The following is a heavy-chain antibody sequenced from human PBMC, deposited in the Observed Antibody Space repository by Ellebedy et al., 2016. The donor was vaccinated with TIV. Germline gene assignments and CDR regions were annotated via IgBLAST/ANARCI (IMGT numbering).Heavy chain of an antibody. D-gene: IGHD1-14*01. CDR1: GFTFSTYE. CDR2: ISGSDGTV. Sequence: PGGSLRLSCAASGFTFSTYEMNWVRQVPGTGLEWISYISGSDGTVYYADSVKGRFTISRDDAKNSLYLRMNSLRAEDTAVYYCARLPSRGYYFDFWGQGTLVTVSS. V-gene: IGHV3-48*03. CDR3: ARLPSRGYYFDF. J-gene: IGHJ4*02.